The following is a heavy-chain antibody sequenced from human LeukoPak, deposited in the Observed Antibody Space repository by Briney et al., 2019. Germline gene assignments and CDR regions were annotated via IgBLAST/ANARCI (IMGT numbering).Heavy chain of an antibody. D-gene: IGHD4-11*01. CDR1: GFSFSGYY. J-gene: IGHJ6*02. CDR3: AKDGAVTTRYYYYNGMDV. CDR2: ISNSGSTI. Sequence: AGGSLRLSCAVSGFSFSGYYMSWVRQAPGKGLEWVSYISNSGSTIYCAASVKGRFTISRDNSKNTLYLQMNSLRAEDTAVYYCAKDGAVTTRYYYYNGMDVWGQGTTVTVSS. V-gene: IGHV3-11*04.